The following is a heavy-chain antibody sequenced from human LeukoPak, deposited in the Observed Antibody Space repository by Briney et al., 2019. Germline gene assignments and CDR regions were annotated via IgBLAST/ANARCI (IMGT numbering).Heavy chain of an antibody. V-gene: IGHV3-11*06. CDR1: GFTFSDYY. CDR2: ISSSSSYT. J-gene: IGHJ4*02. CDR3: ARVLRYSYGYVDY. Sequence: RGSLRLSCAASGFTFSDYYMSWIRQAPGKGLEWVSYISSSSSYTNYADPVKGRFTISRDNAKNSLYLQMNSLRAEDTAVYYCARVLRYSYGYVDYWGQGTLVTVSS. D-gene: IGHD5-18*01.